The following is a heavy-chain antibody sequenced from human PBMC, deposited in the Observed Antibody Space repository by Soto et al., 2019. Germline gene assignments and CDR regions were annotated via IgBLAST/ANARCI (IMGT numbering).Heavy chain of an antibody. J-gene: IGHJ4*02. CDR1: GFTFSSYA. Sequence: PGGSLRLSCAASGFTFSSYAMSWVRQAPGKGLEWVSAISGSGGSTYYADSVKGRFTISRDNSKNTLYLKMNSLRAEDTAVYYCAKDGLSMYYYGSGSYFHDYWGQGTLVTVSS. CDR2: ISGSGGST. V-gene: IGHV3-23*01. CDR3: AKDGLSMYYYGSGSYFHDY. D-gene: IGHD3-10*01.